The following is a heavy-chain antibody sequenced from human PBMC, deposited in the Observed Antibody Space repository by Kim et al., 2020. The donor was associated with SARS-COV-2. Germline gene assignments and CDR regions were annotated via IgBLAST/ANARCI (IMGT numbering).Heavy chain of an antibody. D-gene: IGHD6-13*01. CDR1: GGSFSGYY. V-gene: IGHV4-34*01. Sequence: SETLSLTCAVYGGSFSGYYWSWIRQPPGKGLEWIGEINHSGSTNYNPSLKSRVTISVDTSKNQFSLKLSSVTAADTAVYYCARGPPVYAYSSSWYHPRGWFDPWGQGTLVTVSS. J-gene: IGHJ5*02. CDR2: INHSGST. CDR3: ARGPPVYAYSSSWYHPRGWFDP.